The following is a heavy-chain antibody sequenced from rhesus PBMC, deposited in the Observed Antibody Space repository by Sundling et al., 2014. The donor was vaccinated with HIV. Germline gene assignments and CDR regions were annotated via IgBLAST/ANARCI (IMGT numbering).Heavy chain of an antibody. CDR2: ISSGGGST. Sequence: EVQLVESGGGLVQPGGSLRLSCAASGFTFSSYGMYWVRQAPGKGLEWISAISSGGGSTYYADSVKGRFTISRDNSKNTLSLQMNSLRAEDTAVYYCAKASRRGITGTKYGLDSWGQGVVVTVSS. J-gene: IGHJ6*01. V-gene: IGHV3S42*01. CDR1: GFTFSSYG. CDR3: AKASRRGITGTKYGLDS. D-gene: IGHD1-26*01.